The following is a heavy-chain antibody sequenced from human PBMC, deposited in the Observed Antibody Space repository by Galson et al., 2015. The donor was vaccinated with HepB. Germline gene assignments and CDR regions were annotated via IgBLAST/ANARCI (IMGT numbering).Heavy chain of an antibody. V-gene: IGHV5-51*03. CDR2: IYPGDSDT. Sequence: QSGAEVKKPGESLKISCRGSGYSFTSYWIGWVRQMPGKGLEWMGIIYPGDSDTRYSPSFQGQVTISADKSISTAYLQWSSLKASDTAMYYCATPSRKIVVVPAATDAFDIWGQGTMVTVSS. D-gene: IGHD2-2*01. CDR1: GYSFTSYW. J-gene: IGHJ3*02. CDR3: ATPSRKIVVVPAATDAFDI.